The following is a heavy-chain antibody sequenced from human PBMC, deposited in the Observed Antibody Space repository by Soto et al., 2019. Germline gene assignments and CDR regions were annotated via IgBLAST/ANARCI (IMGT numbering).Heavy chain of an antibody. Sequence: SETLSLTCTVSGGSISSYYWSWIRQPPGKGLEWIGYIYYSGSTNYNPSLKSRVTISVDTSKNQFSLKLSSVTAADTAVYYCARAGTTVVTPAYYYYGMDVWGQGTTVTVSS. D-gene: IGHD4-17*01. CDR3: ARAGTTVVTPAYYYYGMDV. J-gene: IGHJ6*02. V-gene: IGHV4-59*01. CDR1: GGSISSYY. CDR2: IYYSGST.